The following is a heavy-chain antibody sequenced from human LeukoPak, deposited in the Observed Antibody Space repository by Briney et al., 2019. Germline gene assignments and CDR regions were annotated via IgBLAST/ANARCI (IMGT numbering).Heavy chain of an antibody. CDR2: INHSGST. Sequence: SSETLSLTCTVSGGSISSGGYYWSWIRQHPGKGLEWIGEINHSGSTNYNPSLKSRVTISVDTSKNQFSLKLSSVTAADTAVYYCARGAGKGIAVLWGQGTLVIVSS. CDR1: GGSISSGGYY. CDR3: ARGAGKGIAVL. V-gene: IGHV4-31*03. J-gene: IGHJ4*02. D-gene: IGHD6-19*01.